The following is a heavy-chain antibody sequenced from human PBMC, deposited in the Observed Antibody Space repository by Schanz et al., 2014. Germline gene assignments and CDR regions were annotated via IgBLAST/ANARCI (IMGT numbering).Heavy chain of an antibody. J-gene: IGHJ4*02. Sequence: QVQLVQSGVEVKKPGASVRVSCKASGYTFTSYGISWVRQAPGQGLEWMGWISAYNGNTKYLQKLQGRVAMTTDTFTSTAYMELRSLRSDDTAVDYWARSSGREFWSGYYTRFDYWGQGTLVTVSS. CDR3: ARSSGREFWSGYYTRFDY. CDR1: GYTFTSYG. V-gene: IGHV1-18*01. D-gene: IGHD3-3*01. CDR2: ISAYNGNT.